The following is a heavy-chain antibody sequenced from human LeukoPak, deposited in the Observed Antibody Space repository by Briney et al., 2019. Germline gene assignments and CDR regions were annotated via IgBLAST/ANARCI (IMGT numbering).Heavy chain of an antibody. D-gene: IGHD3-16*02. CDR2: INHSGST. Sequence: PSETLSLTCAVYNGSFSDYYWTWIRQPPGKGLEWIGEINHSGSTNYNPSLKSRVTISVDTSKNQFSLKLSSVTAADTAVYYCARGSRPPLYNYDYVWGSYRVNYYFDYWGQGTLVTVSS. CDR1: NGSFSDYY. CDR3: ARGSRPPLYNYDYVWGSYRVNYYFDY. V-gene: IGHV4-34*01. J-gene: IGHJ4*02.